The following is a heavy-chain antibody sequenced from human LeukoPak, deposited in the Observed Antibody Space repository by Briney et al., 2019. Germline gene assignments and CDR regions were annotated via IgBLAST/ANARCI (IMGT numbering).Heavy chain of an antibody. J-gene: IGHJ4*02. Sequence: GGSLRLSCAASGFTFSTYAMSWVRQAPGKGLEWVSAISGSGGSTYYADSVKGRFTISRDNSKHTLYLQMNSLRAEDTAVYYCAIGDYDSSGPLNYYFDYWGQGTLVTVSS. CDR1: GFTFSTYA. CDR3: AIGDYDSSGPLNYYFDY. CDR2: ISGSGGST. D-gene: IGHD3-22*01. V-gene: IGHV3-23*01.